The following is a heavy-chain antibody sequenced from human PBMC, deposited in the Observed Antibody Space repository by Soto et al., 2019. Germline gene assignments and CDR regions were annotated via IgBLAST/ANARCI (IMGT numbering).Heavy chain of an antibody. V-gene: IGHV3-21*01. CDR3: ARGDYYYYGMDV. Sequence: GGSLRLSCAASGFTFSSYNMNWVRQAPGKGLEWVSSISGSSSYIYYADSVKGRFTISRDNAKNSLYLQMNSLRAEDTAVYYCARGDYYYYGMDVWGQGXTVTVSS. J-gene: IGHJ6*02. CDR2: ISGSSSYI. CDR1: GFTFSSYN.